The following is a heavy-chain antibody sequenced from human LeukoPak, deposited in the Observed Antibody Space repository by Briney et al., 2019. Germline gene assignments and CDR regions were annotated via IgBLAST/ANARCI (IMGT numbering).Heavy chain of an antibody. D-gene: IGHD3-10*01. CDR3: AKQAGYGSDSGFDP. V-gene: IGHV3-30*18. CDR1: GFTFNSYG. J-gene: IGHJ5*02. CDR2: ISYDRSNK. Sequence: GGSLRLSCAASGFTFNSYGMHWVRQAPGKGLEWVAVISYDRSNKYYADSVKGRFTISRDNSKNTLYLQMNSLRAEDTAVYYCAKQAGYGSDSGFDPWGQGTLVTVSS.